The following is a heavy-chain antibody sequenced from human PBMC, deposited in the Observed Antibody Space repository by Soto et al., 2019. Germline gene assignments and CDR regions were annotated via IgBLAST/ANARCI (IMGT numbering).Heavy chain of an antibody. V-gene: IGHV1-2*02. CDR2: INPNSGGT. J-gene: IGHJ6*02. D-gene: IGHD6-19*01. CDR1: GYTFTGYY. CDR3: ARDQSPGIAVAGQSGSYYYYCMDG. Sequence: ASVKVSCKASGYTFTGYYMHWVRQAPGQGLEWKGWINPNSGGTNSAQKFQGRVSMTRDTSISTDYMELSRLRSDDTAVYYCARDQSPGIAVAGQSGSYYYYCMDGWGQGTTVTVSS.